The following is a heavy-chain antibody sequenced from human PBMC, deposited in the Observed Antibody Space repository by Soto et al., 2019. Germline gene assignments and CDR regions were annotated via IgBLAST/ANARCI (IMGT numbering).Heavy chain of an antibody. V-gene: IGHV1-18*01. CDR2: ISAYNGNT. CDR3: ASMGGGTIFGVVTPMVFDP. CDR1: GYTFTSYG. J-gene: IGHJ5*02. D-gene: IGHD3-3*01. Sequence: QVQLVQSGAEVKKPGASVKVSCKASGYTFTSYGISWVRQAPGQGLEWMGWISAYNGNTNYAQKLQGRVTMTTDTSTSTAYMWLRSLRSDDTAVYYCASMGGGTIFGVVTPMVFDPWGQGTLVTVSS.